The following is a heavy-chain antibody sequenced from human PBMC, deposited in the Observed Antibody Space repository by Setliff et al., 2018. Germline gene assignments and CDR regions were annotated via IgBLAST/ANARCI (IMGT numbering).Heavy chain of an antibody. V-gene: IGHV4-34*01. CDR1: GGSFTDHF. Sequence: ASETLSLTCAVYGGSFTDHFWSWIRQPPGKGLEWIGEINHSGSTNYNPSLKSRVSISVDTSKNQFSLRLSSVTAADTAVYYCASMGATRDYWGQGTLVTVSS. D-gene: IGHD1-26*01. J-gene: IGHJ4*02. CDR2: INHSGST. CDR3: ASMGATRDY.